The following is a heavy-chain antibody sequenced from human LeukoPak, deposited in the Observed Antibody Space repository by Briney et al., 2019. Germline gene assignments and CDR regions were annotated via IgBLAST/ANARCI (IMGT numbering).Heavy chain of an antibody. CDR2: IKSKTDGGTT. J-gene: IGHJ5*02. D-gene: IGHD1-26*01. Sequence: GGSLRLSCAASGFTFSNAWMSWVRQAPGKGLEWVGRIKSKTDGGTTDYAAPVKGRFTISRDDSKNTLYLQMNSLKTEDTAVYYCTRDVEAGGGFDPWGQGTLVTVSS. V-gene: IGHV3-15*01. CDR3: TRDVEAGGGFDP. CDR1: GFTFSNAW.